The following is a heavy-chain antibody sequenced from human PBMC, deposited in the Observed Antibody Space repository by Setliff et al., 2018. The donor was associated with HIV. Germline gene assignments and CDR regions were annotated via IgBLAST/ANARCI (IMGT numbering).Heavy chain of an antibody. J-gene: IGHJ3*02. Sequence: LSLTCTVSGGSISRRDYCWGWIRQPPGKGLEWIGSVYYTWNTYYNPSLKSRVTVSVDTSKKQFSLKLSSVTAADTAVYYCARHSIAVVIGVPERDDAFDIWGHGTMVTVSS. CDR2: VYYTWNT. CDR1: GGSISRRDYC. CDR3: ARHSIAVVIGVPERDDAFDI. D-gene: IGHD2-21*01. V-gene: IGHV4-39*01.